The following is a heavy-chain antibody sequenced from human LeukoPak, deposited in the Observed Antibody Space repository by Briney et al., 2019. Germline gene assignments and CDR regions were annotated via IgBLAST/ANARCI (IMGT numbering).Heavy chain of an antibody. D-gene: IGHD2-2*01. Sequence: PSETLSLTCTVSGGSISSYYWSWIRQSPGKGLEWIGFINYSGSTTYNPSLKSRVTISVDTSKNQFSLELSSVTAADTAVYYCARDKKGTSCYDYWGQGTLVTVSS. CDR1: GGSISSYY. V-gene: IGHV4-59*01. CDR2: INYSGST. CDR3: ARDKKGTSCYDY. J-gene: IGHJ4*02.